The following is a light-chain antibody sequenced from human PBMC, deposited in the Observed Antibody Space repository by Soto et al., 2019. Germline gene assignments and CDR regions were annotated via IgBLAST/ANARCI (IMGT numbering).Light chain of an antibody. V-gene: IGLV2-14*01. CDR2: EDS. J-gene: IGLJ2*01. CDR3: CSYTSSSTPV. Sequence: QSALTQPASVSGSPGQSITISCTGTSSDVGGYNYVSWYQHHPGKAPKLMIYEDSNRPSGVSNRFSGSKSGNTASLTISGLQAEDEADYYCCSYTSSSTPVFGGGTKLTVL. CDR1: SSDVGGYNY.